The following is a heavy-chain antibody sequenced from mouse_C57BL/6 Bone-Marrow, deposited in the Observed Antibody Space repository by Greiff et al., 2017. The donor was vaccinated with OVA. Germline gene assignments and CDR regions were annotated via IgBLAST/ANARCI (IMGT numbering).Heavy chain of an antibody. V-gene: IGHV2-2*01. J-gene: IGHJ4*01. Sequence: QVQLQQSGPGLVQPSQSLSITCTVSGFSLTSYGVHWVRQSPGKGLEWLGVIWSGGSTDYNAAFISRLSISKDNSKSQVFFKMNSLQADDTAIYYCARDTTVVAPHYYAMDYWGQGTSVTVSS. D-gene: IGHD1-1*01. CDR3: ARDTTVVAPHYYAMDY. CDR2: IWSGGST. CDR1: GFSLTSYG.